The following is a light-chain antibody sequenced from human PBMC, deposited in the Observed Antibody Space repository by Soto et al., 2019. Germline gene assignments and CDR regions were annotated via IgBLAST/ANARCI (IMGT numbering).Light chain of an antibody. Sequence: EIVMTHSPSTLSVAPVVSATLSCRASQSVSSNLAWYQQKPGQDPSLLIFDASKRATGIPARFSGSGSGTDFTLTITSLEPEDFAVYYCQQRAIWRGVTFGPGTKVDIK. CDR1: QSVSSN. CDR2: DAS. V-gene: IGKV3-11*01. CDR3: QQRAIWRGVT. J-gene: IGKJ3*01.